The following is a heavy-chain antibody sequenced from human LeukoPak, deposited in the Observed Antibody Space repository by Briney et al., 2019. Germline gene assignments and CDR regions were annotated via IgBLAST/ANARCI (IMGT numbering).Heavy chain of an antibody. J-gene: IGHJ4*02. CDR3: AKDFESVVPYYGSGTDY. CDR1: GFSFSSYG. CDR2: ISYDGSNK. Sequence: PGGSLRLSCAASGFSFSSYGMRWVRQAPGKGLEWVAVISYDGSNKYYAGSVKGRFTISRDNSKNTLYLQMNSLRAEDTAVYYCAKDFESVVPYYGSGTDYWGQGTLVTVSS. V-gene: IGHV3-30*18. D-gene: IGHD3-10*01.